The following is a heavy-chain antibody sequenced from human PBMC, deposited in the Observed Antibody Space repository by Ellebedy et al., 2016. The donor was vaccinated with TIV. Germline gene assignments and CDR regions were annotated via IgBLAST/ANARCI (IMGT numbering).Heavy chain of an antibody. D-gene: IGHD6-19*01. CDR1: GYTFTSYF. Sequence: AASVKVSCKASGYTFTSYFMHWVRQAPEQGLEWMGIINPSGGSTTYAQKLQGRVTMTRDTSTTTVYMELSSLRSEDTAVYYGARGGLVWYYFDYWGQGTLVTVSS. CDR3: ARGGLVWYYFDY. CDR2: INPSGGST. V-gene: IGHV1-46*01. J-gene: IGHJ4*02.